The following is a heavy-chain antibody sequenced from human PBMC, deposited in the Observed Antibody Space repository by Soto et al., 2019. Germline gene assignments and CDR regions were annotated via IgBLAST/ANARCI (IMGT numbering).Heavy chain of an antibody. J-gene: IGHJ6*02. CDR1: GGSMSGYY. D-gene: IGHD6-13*01. Sequence: QVQLQESGPGLVKPSETLSLTCTVSGGSMSGYYWSWIRQSAGKGLEWIGRVYTSETTYYNPSLKSRVTMSLDTSKNQFSPNLYSLTAADTAVYYCAGNIAAAGRRYYGMDVWGQGTTVTVSS. V-gene: IGHV4-4*07. CDR3: AGNIAAAGRRYYGMDV. CDR2: VYTSETT.